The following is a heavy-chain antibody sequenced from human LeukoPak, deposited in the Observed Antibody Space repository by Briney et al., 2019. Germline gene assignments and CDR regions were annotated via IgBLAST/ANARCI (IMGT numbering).Heavy chain of an antibody. CDR1: GGSISSYY. V-gene: IGHV4-59*01. CDR3: ARVRGRSGFTNWFDP. Sequence: QPSETLSLTCTVSGGSISSYYWSWIRQPPGKGLEWIGYIYYSGSTNYNPSLKSRVTISVDTSKIQFSLKLSSVTAADTAVYYCARVRGRSGFTNWFDPWGQGTLVTVSS. D-gene: IGHD1-14*01. J-gene: IGHJ5*02. CDR2: IYYSGST.